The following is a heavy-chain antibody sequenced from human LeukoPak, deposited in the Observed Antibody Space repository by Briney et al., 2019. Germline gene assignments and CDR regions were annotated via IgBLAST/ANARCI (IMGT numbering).Heavy chain of an antibody. V-gene: IGHV3-23*01. CDR2: ISGDSGGT. D-gene: IGHD2-8*01. CDR1: GFTFSSYA. J-gene: IGHJ4*02. CDR3: AKVRDIVLMVYATDLDY. Sequence: GGSLTLSCAASGFTFSSYAMIWVRQAPGQGLEWVSTISGDSGGTYYADSVKGRFTISRDNSKNTLYLQMNSLRAEDTAVYYCAKVRDIVLMVYATDLDYWGQGTLVTVSS.